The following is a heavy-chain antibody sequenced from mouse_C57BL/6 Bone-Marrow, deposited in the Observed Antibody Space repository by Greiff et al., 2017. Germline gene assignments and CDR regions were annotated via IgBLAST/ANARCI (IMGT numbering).Heavy chain of an antibody. Sequence: VQLQQSGPELVKPGASVKMSCKASGYTFTDYYMHWVKQKPGKGLEWIGEIYPGSGNTYYNAKFKGKATLTADTSSSTAYMQLSSLTYEDSAVYVCARTLRQLRLRMDYWGQGTSVTVSS. CDR1: YTFTDYYM. V-gene: IGHV1-83*01. CDR2: YPGSGNTY. D-gene: IGHD3-2*02. CDR3: RTLRQLRLRMDY. J-gene: IGHJ4*01.